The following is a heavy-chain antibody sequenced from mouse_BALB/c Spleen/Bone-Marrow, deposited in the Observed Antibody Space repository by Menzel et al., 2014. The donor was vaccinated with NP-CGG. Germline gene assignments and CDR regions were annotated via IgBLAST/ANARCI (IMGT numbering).Heavy chain of an antibody. CDR3: ARAHYDYVLFDY. CDR1: GFSLTTYG. J-gene: IGHJ2*01. D-gene: IGHD2-4*01. Sequence: VQRVESGPGLVAPSQSLSITCTVSGFSLTTYGVHWVRQPPGKGLEWLGVIWAGGSTNYNSALMSRLSISKDNSKSRVFLKMNSLQTDDTAMYYCARAHYDYVLFDYWGQGTTLTVSS. V-gene: IGHV2-9*02. CDR2: IWAGGST.